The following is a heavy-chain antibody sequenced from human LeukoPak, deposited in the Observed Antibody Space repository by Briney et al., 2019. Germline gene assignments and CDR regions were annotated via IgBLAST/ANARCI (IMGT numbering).Heavy chain of an antibody. D-gene: IGHD5-12*01. CDR3: AREGPPLYSGYDYPYFDY. Sequence: GASVKVSCKASGYTFTSYGISWVRQAPGKGLEWMGWISAYNGNTNYAQKLQGSVTMTTDTSTSTAYMELRSLRSDDTAVYYCAREGPPLYSGYDYPYFDYWGQGTLVTVSS. CDR2: ISAYNGNT. J-gene: IGHJ4*02. V-gene: IGHV1-18*01. CDR1: GYTFTSYG.